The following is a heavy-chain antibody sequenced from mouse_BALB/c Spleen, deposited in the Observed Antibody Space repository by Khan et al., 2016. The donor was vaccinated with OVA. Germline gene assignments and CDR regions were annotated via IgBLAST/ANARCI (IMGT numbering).Heavy chain of an antibody. CDR3: ARVYGGDFDY. CDR1: GYSITTDYA. V-gene: IGHV3-2*02. J-gene: IGHJ2*01. Sequence: EVQLVESGPGLVKPSQSLSLTCTVTGYSITTDYAWNWIRQFPGNKLEWMGYISYSGNTKYNPSLISRISITRDTSKNQFFLQLKSVTTEDTARYYWARVYGGDFDYWGQGTTLTVSS. D-gene: IGHD1-1*01. CDR2: ISYSGNT.